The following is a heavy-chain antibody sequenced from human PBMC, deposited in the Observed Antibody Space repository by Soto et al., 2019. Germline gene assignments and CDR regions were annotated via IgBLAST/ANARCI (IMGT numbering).Heavy chain of an antibody. J-gene: IGHJ5*02. CDR3: ARGGAVTTRPGWFDP. Sequence: SETLSLTCTVSGGSISSYYWSWIRQPPGKGLEWIGYIYYSGSTNYNPSLKSRVTISVDTSKNQFSLKLSSVTAADTAVYYCARGGAVTTRPGWFDPWGQGTLVTVSS. CDR1: GGSISSYY. CDR2: IYYSGST. D-gene: IGHD4-17*01. V-gene: IGHV4-59*01.